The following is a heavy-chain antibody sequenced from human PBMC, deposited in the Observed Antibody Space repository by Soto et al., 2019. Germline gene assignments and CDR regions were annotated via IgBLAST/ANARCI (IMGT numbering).Heavy chain of an antibody. J-gene: IGHJ5*02. CDR2: IIPILGIA. D-gene: IGHD2-8*01. CDR3: ARETCTICVCYFVVAWFLP. V-gene: IGHV1-69*04. Sequence: GASVKVSCKASGGTFSSYTISWVRQAPGQGLEWMGRIIPILGIANYAQKFQGRVTVTADKSTSTAYMELSSLRSEDTAVYYCARETCTICVCYFVVAWFLPSCPGTLVTVFS. CDR1: GGTFSSYT.